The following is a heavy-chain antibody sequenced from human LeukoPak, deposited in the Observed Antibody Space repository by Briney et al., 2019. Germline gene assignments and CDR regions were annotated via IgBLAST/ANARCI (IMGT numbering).Heavy chain of an antibody. J-gene: IGHJ6*03. V-gene: IGHV1-2*02. CDR2: INPNSGGT. Sequence: ASVKVSCKASGYTFTGYYMHWVRQAPGQGLEWMGWINPNSGGTNYAQKFQGRVTMTRDTSISTAYMELSRLRSDDTAVYYCARDSSGYYLPQQYYYYYYMDVWGKGTTVTVSS. CDR3: ARDSSGYYLPQQYYYYYYMDV. D-gene: IGHD3-22*01. CDR1: GYTFTGYY.